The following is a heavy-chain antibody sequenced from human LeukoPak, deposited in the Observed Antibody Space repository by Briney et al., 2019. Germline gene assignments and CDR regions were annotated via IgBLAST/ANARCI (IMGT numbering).Heavy chain of an antibody. V-gene: IGHV3-20*04. Sequence: GGSLRLSCAASGFTFDDYGMSWVRQAPGKGLEWVSGINWNGGSTGYADSVKGRFTTSRDNAKNSLHLQMNSLRAEDTALYYCASGGIYYGAAFDFWGQGTLVTVSS. J-gene: IGHJ4*02. CDR3: ASGGIYYGAAFDF. CDR2: INWNGGST. D-gene: IGHD1-26*01. CDR1: GFTFDDYG.